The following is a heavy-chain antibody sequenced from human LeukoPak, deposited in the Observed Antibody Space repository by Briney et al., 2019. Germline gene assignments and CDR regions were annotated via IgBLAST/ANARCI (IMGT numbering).Heavy chain of an antibody. V-gene: IGHV3-53*01. CDR3: ARGDYYDSSGHWGYFDY. CDR1: GFTVSSNY. D-gene: IGHD3-22*01. CDR2: IYSGGST. J-gene: IGHJ4*02. Sequence: SGGSLRLSCAASGFTVSSNYMSWVRQAPGKGLERVSVIYSGGSTHYADSVKGRFTISRDNSKNTLYLQMNSLRAEDTAVYYCARGDYYDSSGHWGYFDYWGQGTLVTVSS.